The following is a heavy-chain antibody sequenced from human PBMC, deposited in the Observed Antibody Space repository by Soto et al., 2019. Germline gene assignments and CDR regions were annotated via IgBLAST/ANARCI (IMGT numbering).Heavy chain of an antibody. Sequence: VKVSCKASGYRFTNHGISWVRQAPGQGLEWMGWISGNDGKTKYARKFQGRVTMTTDTSTSTAYMEMNSLRHDDTAVYYCARDPIWTYTWNYARLNYLDPWGQGTLVTVSS. V-gene: IGHV1-18*01. D-gene: IGHD1-7*01. CDR1: GYRFTNHG. CDR3: ARDPIWTYTWNYARLNYLDP. CDR2: ISGNDGKT. J-gene: IGHJ5*02.